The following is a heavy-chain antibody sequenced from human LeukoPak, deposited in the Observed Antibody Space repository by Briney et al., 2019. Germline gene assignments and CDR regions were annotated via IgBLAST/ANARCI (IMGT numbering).Heavy chain of an antibody. J-gene: IGHJ4*02. CDR3: GKYRGYGSGWYAGGVDY. Sequence: GWALTVSCAPSLLSLSRYGMLWLRPAPPKGRDGVAFIWFEGSNKYYADSVKVGFPISRDNSKNTLYLHMNSLRAEATAVYSCGKYRGYGSGWYAGGVDYWGQGTLVTVSS. CDR2: IWFEGSNK. V-gene: IGHV3-30*02. CDR1: LLSLSRYG. D-gene: IGHD6-19*01.